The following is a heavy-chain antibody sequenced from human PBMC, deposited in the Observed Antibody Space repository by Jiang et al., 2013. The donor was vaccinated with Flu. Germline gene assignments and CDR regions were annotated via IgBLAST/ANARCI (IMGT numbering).Heavy chain of an antibody. CDR3: ARDRGLRYFDQGNHDAFDI. V-gene: IGHV1-69*06. CDR2: IVPIFGTS. J-gene: IGHJ3*02. Sequence: SGAEVKKPGSSVKVSCKASGGTFSNYAVSWVRQAPGQGLEWMGGIVPIFGTSNYAQKFQGRVVITADKPSTTAYMELSSLRSEDTAMYYCARDRGLRYFDQGNHDAFDIWGQGTMVTVSS. CDR1: GGTFSNYA. D-gene: IGHD3-9*01.